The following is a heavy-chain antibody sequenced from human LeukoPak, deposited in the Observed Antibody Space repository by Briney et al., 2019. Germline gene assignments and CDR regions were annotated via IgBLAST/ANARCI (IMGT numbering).Heavy chain of an antibody. Sequence: ASAKVSCKASGYTFTSYGISWVRQAPGQGLEWMGWISAYNGNTNYAQKLQGRVTMTTDTSTSTAYMELKSLRSDDTAVYYCARDSAHIVVVVAAIRPPMDYWGQGTLVTVSS. CDR1: GYTFTSYG. V-gene: IGHV1-18*01. J-gene: IGHJ4*02. CDR2: ISAYNGNT. D-gene: IGHD2-15*01. CDR3: ARDSAHIVVVVAAIRPPMDY.